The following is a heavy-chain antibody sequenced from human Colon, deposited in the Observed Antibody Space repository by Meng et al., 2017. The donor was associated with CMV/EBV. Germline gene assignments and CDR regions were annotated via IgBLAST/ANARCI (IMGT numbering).Heavy chain of an antibody. J-gene: IGHJ3*01. CDR2: ISSSGRYI. V-gene: IGHV3-21*01. CDR1: GFTFIAYS. D-gene: IGHD3-3*01. Sequence: GGSLRLSCAASGFTFIAYSMNWVRQAPGKGLEWVSFISSSGRYIYYAASVRGRFTVSRDSAGDTLFLEINSLRVEDTALYYCVRDGLGVLSPDAFHFWGHGTMVTVSS. CDR3: VRDGLGVLSPDAFHF.